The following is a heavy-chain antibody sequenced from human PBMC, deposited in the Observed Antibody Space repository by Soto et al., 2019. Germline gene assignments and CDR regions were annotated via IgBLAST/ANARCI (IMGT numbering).Heavy chain of an antibody. CDR1: GGTFSSYA. D-gene: IGHD3-10*01. V-gene: IGHV1-69*13. Sequence: SVKVSCKASGGTFSSYAISWVRQAPGQGLEWMGGIIPIFGTANYAQKFQGRVTITADESTSTAYMELSSLRYEDTAVYYCARDLYYGSGSYYYGMDVWGQGTTVTVSS. CDR3: ARDLYYGSGSYYYGMDV. CDR2: IIPIFGTA. J-gene: IGHJ6*02.